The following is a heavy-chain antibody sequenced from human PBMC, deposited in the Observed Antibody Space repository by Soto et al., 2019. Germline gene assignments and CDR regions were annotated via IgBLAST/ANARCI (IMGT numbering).Heavy chain of an antibody. Sequence: QVQLVQSGAEVKKPGASVKVSCKASGYTFTSYGISWVRQAPGQGLEWMGWISAYNGNTNYAQKLQGRVTMTTDTSTSTAYMEVRSLRSDDTAGYYCARGTPWFGDDYYYGMDVWGQGTTVTVSS. V-gene: IGHV1-18*01. J-gene: IGHJ6*02. CDR3: ARGTPWFGDDYYYGMDV. CDR1: GYTFTSYG. D-gene: IGHD3-10*01. CDR2: ISAYNGNT.